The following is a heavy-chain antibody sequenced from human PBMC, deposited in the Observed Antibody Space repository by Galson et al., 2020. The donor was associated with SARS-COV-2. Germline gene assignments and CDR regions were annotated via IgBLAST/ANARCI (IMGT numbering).Heavy chain of an antibody. J-gene: IGHJ6*02. CDR2: IYHSGST. Sequence: SETLSLTCTVSGYSISSGYYWGWIRQPPGKGLEWIGSIYHSGSTYYNPSLKSRVTISVDTSKNQFSLKLSSVTAADTAVYYCARGRGTVTTGRIQYGMDVWGQGTTVTVSS. CDR3: ARGRGTVTTGRIQYGMDV. D-gene: IGHD4-17*01. V-gene: IGHV4-38-2*02. CDR1: GYSISSGYY.